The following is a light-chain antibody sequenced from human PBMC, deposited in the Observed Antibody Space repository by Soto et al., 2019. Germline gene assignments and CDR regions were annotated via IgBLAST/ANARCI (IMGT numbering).Light chain of an antibody. J-gene: IGLJ3*02. CDR2: EVS. CDR1: GSDVGGYNY. CDR3: SSYTSSSSLKWV. Sequence: QSALTQPASVSGSPGQSITISCTGTGSDVGGYNYVSWYQQHPGKAPKLMIYEVSNRPSGVSNRFSGSKSGNTASLTISGLQAEDEADYDCSSYTSSSSLKWVFGGGTKLTVL. V-gene: IGLV2-14*01.